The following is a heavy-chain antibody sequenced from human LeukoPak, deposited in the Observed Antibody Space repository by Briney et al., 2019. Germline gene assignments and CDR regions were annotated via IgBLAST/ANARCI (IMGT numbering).Heavy chain of an antibody. CDR2: IYTSGST. Sequence: SETLSLTCTVSGGSISSYYWSWIRQPAGKGLEWIGRIYTSGSTNYNPSLKSRVTMSVDTSKNQFSLKLSSVTAADTAVYYCARSYTMVRGVSWFDPWDQGTLVTVSS. J-gene: IGHJ5*02. CDR3: ARSYTMVRGVSWFDP. V-gene: IGHV4-4*07. CDR1: GGSISSYY. D-gene: IGHD3-10*01.